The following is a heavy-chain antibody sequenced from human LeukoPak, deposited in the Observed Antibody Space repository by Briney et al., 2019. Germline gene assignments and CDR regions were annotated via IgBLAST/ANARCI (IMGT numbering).Heavy chain of an antibody. CDR3: TTEGAQSLFSKYFVYFDS. CDR1: GFTFTNVW. CDR2: IKSKTDGETT. J-gene: IGHJ4*02. D-gene: IGHD3-9*01. V-gene: IGHV3-15*01. Sequence: PGGSLRLSCAASGFTFTNVWMSWVRQAPGKGLEWVGRIKSKTDGETTDYAAPVKGRFSISRDDSKNTLYLQMNTLKTEDTAVYYCTTEGAQSLFSKYFVYFDSWGQGALVTVSS.